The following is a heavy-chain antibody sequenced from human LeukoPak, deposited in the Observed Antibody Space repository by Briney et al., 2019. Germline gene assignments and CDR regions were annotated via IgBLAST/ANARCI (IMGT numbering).Heavy chain of an antibody. D-gene: IGHD3-9*01. CDR2: ISSSGSYI. J-gene: IGHJ4*02. Sequence: PGGSLRLSCAASGFTFSSYSMNWVRQAPGKGLEWVSSISSSGSYIYYADSVKGRFTISRDNAKNSLYLQMNSLRAEDTAVYYCASEVRLGDYWGQGTLVTVSS. CDR3: ASEVRLGDY. V-gene: IGHV3-21*01. CDR1: GFTFSSYS.